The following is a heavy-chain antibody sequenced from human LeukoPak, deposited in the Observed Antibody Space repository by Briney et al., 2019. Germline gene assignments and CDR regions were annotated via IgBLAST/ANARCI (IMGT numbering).Heavy chain of an antibody. V-gene: IGHV3-30*07. CDR2: MSYDGSNK. CDR3: AKGYYGSGSSYFDC. J-gene: IGHJ4*02. D-gene: IGHD3-10*01. Sequence: GGSLRLSCAASGFTFSSYAMHWVRQAPGKGLEWVAVMSYDGSNKYYADSVKGRFTITRDNSKDTLYLEMNSLRADDTAKYYCAKGYYGSGSSYFDCWGQGTLVTVSS. CDR1: GFTFSSYA.